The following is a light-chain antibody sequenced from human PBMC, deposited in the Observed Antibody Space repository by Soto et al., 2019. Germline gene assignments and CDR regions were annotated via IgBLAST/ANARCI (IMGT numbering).Light chain of an antibody. CDR1: ESVSRS. CDR2: DAS. J-gene: IGKJ5*01. CDR3: QQRHMWPIT. V-gene: IGKV3-15*01. Sequence: LMTQSPATLSVSPGERATVSCRASESVSRSLAWYQQKPGQAPRLLIYDASTRATGIPDRFSGGGSGTEFTLTISSLEPEDSAVYYCQQRHMWPITFGQGTRLEIK.